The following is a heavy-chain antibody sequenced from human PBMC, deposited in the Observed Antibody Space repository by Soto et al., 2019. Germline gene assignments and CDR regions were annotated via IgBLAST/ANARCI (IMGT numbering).Heavy chain of an antibody. D-gene: IGHD1-1*01. V-gene: IGHV3-33*01. CDR3: VRGDNWNDEASDY. CDR1: GLTFSSYG. CDR2: IWSDGNNK. J-gene: IGHJ4*02. Sequence: GGSLRLSCAASGLTFSSYGMHWVRQAPGKGLEWVAVIWSDGNNKYYADSVKGRFTISRDNSKNTVYLQMNSLRAEDTAVYYCVRGDNWNDEASDYWGQGTLVTVSS.